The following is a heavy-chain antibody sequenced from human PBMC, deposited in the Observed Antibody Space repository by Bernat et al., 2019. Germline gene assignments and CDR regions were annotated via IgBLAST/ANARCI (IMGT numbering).Heavy chain of an antibody. CDR3: ARDRGTVVGTCFDY. J-gene: IGHJ4*02. V-gene: IGHV3-7*01. CDR1: GFTFSSYW. CDR2: IKQDGSEK. Sequence: EVQLVESGGGLVQPGGSLRLSCAASGFTFSSYWMSWVRQAPGKGLEWVANIKQDGSEKYYVDSVKGRFTISRDNAKNSLYLQMNSLRAEDTAVYYCARDRGTVVGTCFDYWGQGTLVTVSS. D-gene: IGHD4-23*01.